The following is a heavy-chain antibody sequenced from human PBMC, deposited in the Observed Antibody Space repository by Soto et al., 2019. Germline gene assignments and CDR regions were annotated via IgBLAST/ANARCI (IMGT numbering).Heavy chain of an antibody. CDR2: INAGNGNT. D-gene: IGHD1-26*01. CDR3: ARGVGSGLSDY. Sequence: QVQLVQSGAEVKKPGASVKVSCKASRYTFTSYAMHWVRQAPGQRLEWMGWINAGNGNTKYSQKFQGRVTITRDTSASTAYMELSSLRSEDTAVYYCARGVGSGLSDYWGQGTLVTVSS. V-gene: IGHV1-3*01. CDR1: RYTFTSYA. J-gene: IGHJ4*02.